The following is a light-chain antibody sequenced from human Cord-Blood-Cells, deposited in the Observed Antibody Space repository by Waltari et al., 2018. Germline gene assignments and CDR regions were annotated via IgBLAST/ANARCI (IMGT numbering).Light chain of an antibody. V-gene: IGKV1-33*01. Sequence: DIQMNQSQSSLFASVGDRVTLTCQASQDISNYLNWYQQKPGKAPKLLIYDASNLETGVPSRFSGSGSGTDFTFTISSLQPEDIATYYCQQYDNLPLTFGGGTKVEIK. CDR2: DAS. CDR3: QQYDNLPLT. J-gene: IGKJ4*01. CDR1: QDISNY.